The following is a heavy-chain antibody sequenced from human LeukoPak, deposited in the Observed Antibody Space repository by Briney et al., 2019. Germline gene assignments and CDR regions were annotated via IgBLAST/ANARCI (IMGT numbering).Heavy chain of an antibody. CDR1: GFTFSSYG. V-gene: IGHV3-33*06. CDR3: AKGWAPRSGSHFVN. CDR2: IWYNGSKR. Sequence: GGSLRLSCAASGFTFSSYGMHWVRQAPGKGLDWVAVIWYNGSKRDYADSVRGRFTISRDNSKNTLYLQMNSLRAEDTAVYYCAKGWAPRSGSHFVNWGQGTLVTVSS. D-gene: IGHD1-26*01. J-gene: IGHJ4*02.